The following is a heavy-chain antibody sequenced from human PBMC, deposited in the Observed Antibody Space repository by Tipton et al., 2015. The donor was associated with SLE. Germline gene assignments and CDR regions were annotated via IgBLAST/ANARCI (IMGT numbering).Heavy chain of an antibody. Sequence: TLSLTCAVSGYSISSGYYWSWIRQYPGKGLEWIAYIYSSVNIYYNPSLKSRVTISVDTSKNQFSLKLSSVTAADTAVYYCARVPDHWGQGTLVTVSS. CDR2: IYSSVNI. J-gene: IGHJ4*02. CDR1: GYSISSGYY. CDR3: ARVPDH. V-gene: IGHV4-31*11.